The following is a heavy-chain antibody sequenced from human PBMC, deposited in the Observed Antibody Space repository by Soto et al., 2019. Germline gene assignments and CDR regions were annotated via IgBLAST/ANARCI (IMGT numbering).Heavy chain of an antibody. V-gene: IGHV3-74*01. J-gene: IGHJ4*02. CDR3: TRGPRSTSTGTGAF. D-gene: IGHD1-1*01. Sequence: EVQLVESGGGLVQPGGSLRLSCAASGFTFKMFWMHWVRQVPGKGPEWVSRINDDGISTNYADSVKGRFTISRDNAKNTVYLQMTALRVEDTAFYYCTRGPRSTSTGTGAFWGQGTLVTVSS. CDR2: INDDGIST. CDR1: GFTFKMFW.